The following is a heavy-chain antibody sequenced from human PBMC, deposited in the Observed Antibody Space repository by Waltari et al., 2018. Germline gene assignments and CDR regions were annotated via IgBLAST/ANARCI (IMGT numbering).Heavy chain of an antibody. J-gene: IGHJ3*02. Sequence: QITLKESGPTLVKPTQTLTLTCTFSGFSLSTSGVGVGWIRQPPGKALEWLALIYWNDDKRYSPSLKSRLTITKDTSKNQVVLTMTNMDPVDTATYYCAHSGYYDSSGYYRNDAFDIWGQGTMVTVSS. V-gene: IGHV2-5*01. CDR3: AHSGYYDSSGYYRNDAFDI. D-gene: IGHD3-22*01. CDR2: IYWNDDK. CDR1: GFSLSTSGVG.